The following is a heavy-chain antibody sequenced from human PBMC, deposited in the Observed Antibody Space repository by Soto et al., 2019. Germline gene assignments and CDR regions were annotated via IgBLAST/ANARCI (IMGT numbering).Heavy chain of an antibody. CDR2: INAGNGNT. Sequence: QVQLVESGGGVVQPGRSLRLSCAASGFTFSRYAMHWVRQAPGQRLEWMGWINAGNGNTKYSQNLQGRVSISRDTSASTAYMELSSLKSEDTAVYYCAREGGVYDYVWGTYSYDMDVWGQGTTVTVSS. J-gene: IGHJ6*02. V-gene: IGHV1-3*01. D-gene: IGHD3-16*01. CDR3: AREGGVYDYVWGTYSYDMDV. CDR1: GFTFSRYA.